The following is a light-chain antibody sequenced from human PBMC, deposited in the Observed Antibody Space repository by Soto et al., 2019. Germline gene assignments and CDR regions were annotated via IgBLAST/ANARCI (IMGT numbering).Light chain of an antibody. J-gene: IGKJ2*01. CDR2: ASS. V-gene: IGKV1-39*01. CDR3: QPRYSTRYT. CDR1: ESISSY. Sequence: DVQMTQSPSSLSASVGDRVTITCRASESISSYLNCYQQKLGKAAKLLVYASSSTQSGVPSRYSASAPRTDATLTIRSLQPEPFATYYCQPRYSTRYTFGQATKVDIK.